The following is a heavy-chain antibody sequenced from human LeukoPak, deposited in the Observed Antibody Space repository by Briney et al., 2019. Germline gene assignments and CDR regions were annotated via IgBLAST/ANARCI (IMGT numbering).Heavy chain of an antibody. V-gene: IGHV1-18*01. J-gene: IGHJ3*02. D-gene: IGHD2-2*01. CDR2: ISAYNGNT. Sequence: GASVKVSCKASAYTFTTYGISWVRQAPGQGLEWMGWISAYNGNTNYAQKLQGRVTMTTDTSTSTAYMELRSLRSEHTAVYYCATRDIVVVPAATSHAFDIWGQGTMVTVSS. CDR3: ATRDIVVVPAATSHAFDI. CDR1: AYTFTTYG.